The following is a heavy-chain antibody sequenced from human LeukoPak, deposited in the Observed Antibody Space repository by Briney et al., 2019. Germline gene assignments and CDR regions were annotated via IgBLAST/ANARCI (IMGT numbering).Heavy chain of an antibody. CDR2: ISSSGSTI. CDR3: AKAPRFGDHAAEYFYYYMDV. V-gene: IGHV3-48*04. Sequence: GGSLRLSCAASGFTFRSYSMNWVRQAPGKGLEWVSYISSSGSTIYYADSVKGRFTISRDNSKNTLYLQMNNLRVDDTAVYYCAKAPRFGDHAAEYFYYYMDVWGKGTTVTVSS. D-gene: IGHD3-16*01. CDR1: GFTFRSYS. J-gene: IGHJ6*03.